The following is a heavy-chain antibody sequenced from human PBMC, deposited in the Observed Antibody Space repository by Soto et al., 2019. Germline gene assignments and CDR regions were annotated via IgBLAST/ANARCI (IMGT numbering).Heavy chain of an antibody. V-gene: IGHV1-69*13. CDR1: GDTFSSYA. CDR3: AREREGSGSYYNQF. CDR2: IIPIFGTA. Sequence: SSVKVSCKASGDTFSSYAISWVRQAPGQGLEWMGGIIPIFGTANYAQKFQGRVTITADESTSTAYMELSGLRSEDTAVYYCAREREGSGSYYNQFWGQGTLVTVSS. D-gene: IGHD3-10*01. J-gene: IGHJ4*02.